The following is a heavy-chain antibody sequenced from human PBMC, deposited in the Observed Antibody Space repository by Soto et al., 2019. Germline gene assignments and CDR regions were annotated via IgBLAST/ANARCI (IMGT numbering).Heavy chain of an antibody. Sequence: EVQLVESGGGLVQPGGSLSLSCAASGFTFSSYEMNWVRQAPGKWLEWVSYISSSGSTIYYADSVKGRFNISRDNAKNSRDLQMNSLRAEDTAVYYCARVRSGYDPHFDYWGQGTLVTVSS. CDR3: ARVRSGYDPHFDY. J-gene: IGHJ4*02. D-gene: IGHD5-12*01. CDR1: GFTFSSYE. V-gene: IGHV3-48*03. CDR2: ISSSGSTI.